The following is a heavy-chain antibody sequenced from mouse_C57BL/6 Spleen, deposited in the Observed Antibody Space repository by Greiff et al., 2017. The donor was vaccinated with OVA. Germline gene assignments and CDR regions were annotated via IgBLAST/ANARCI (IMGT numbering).Heavy chain of an antibody. CDR3: ARDRYSLLAY. J-gene: IGHJ3*01. CDR2: ISYDGSN. CDR1: GYSITSGYY. Sequence: EVQLVESGPGLVKPSQSLSLTCSVTGYSITSGYYWNWIRQFPGNKLEWMGYISYDGSNNYNPSLKNRISITRDTSKNQFFLKLNSVTTEDTATYYCARDRYSLLAYWGQGTLVTVSA. V-gene: IGHV3-6*01.